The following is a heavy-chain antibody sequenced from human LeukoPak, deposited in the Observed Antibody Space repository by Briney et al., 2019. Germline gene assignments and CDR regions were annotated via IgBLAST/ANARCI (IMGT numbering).Heavy chain of an antibody. CDR2: IYSSGST. Sequence: PSETLSLTCTVSGGSISSGTYYWGWIRQSPGKGLEWIVSIYSSGSTYYNPSLKSRVTISADTSKNQFSLQLSSVTAADTAIYYCARRPPALGAFDIWGHGTMVTVSS. CDR3: ARRPPALGAFDI. CDR1: GGSISSGTYY. J-gene: IGHJ3*02. V-gene: IGHV4-39*01.